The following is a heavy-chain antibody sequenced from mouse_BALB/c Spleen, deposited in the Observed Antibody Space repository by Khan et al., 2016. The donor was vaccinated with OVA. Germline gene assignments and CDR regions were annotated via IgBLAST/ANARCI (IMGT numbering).Heavy chain of an antibody. CDR1: GYTFTEYT. Sequence: VQLQQSGPELVKPGASVRISCKTSGYTFTEYTMHWVKQSHGKSLEWLGGFNPNNGGTSYNQKFKGKATLTVDKSSSTAYMELRSLTSEDSAVYYCTRRDYYAYYWFFDVWGAGTTVTVFS. CDR2: FNPNNGGT. D-gene: IGHD1-2*01. J-gene: IGHJ1*01. V-gene: IGHV1-22*01. CDR3: TRRDYYAYYWFFDV.